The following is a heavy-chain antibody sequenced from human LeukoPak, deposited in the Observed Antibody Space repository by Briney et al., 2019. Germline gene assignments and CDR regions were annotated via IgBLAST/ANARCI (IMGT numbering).Heavy chain of an antibody. CDR1: GYTFTTHD. Sequence: ASVKISCRASGYTFTTHDINWVRQATGQGLEWLGWMSPNSGDTGYAQKFQGRVTMTSDSSISTAYMELSSLRSEDTAIYYCVRTPPNWGFDYWGQGTLVTVSS. CDR2: MSPNSGDT. V-gene: IGHV1-8*01. J-gene: IGHJ4*02. CDR3: VRTPPNWGFDY. D-gene: IGHD7-27*01.